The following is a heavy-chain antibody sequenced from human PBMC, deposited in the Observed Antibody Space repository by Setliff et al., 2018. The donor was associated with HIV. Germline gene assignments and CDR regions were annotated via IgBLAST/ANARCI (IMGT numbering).Heavy chain of an antibody. J-gene: IGHJ4*02. D-gene: IGHD6-13*01. V-gene: IGHV1-18*01. CDR1: GYTFTSYG. CDR3: ARKGQQLPIDY. CDR2: ISAYNGDT. Sequence: ASVKVSCTASGYTFTSYGINWVRQAPGQGLEWMGWISAYNGDTHYAQKLQGRVTMTTDTSTTTAYMELRSLRSDDTAMYFCARKGQQLPIDYWGQGTLVTVSS.